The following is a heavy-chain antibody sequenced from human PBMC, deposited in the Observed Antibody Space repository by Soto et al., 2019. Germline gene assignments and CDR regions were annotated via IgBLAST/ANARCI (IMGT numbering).Heavy chain of an antibody. CDR1: GYTLTELS. CDR3: ATVGYCSGGSCYSDDAFDI. J-gene: IGHJ3*02. CDR2: FDPEDGET. D-gene: IGHD2-15*01. V-gene: IGHV1-24*01. Sequence: ASVKVSCKVSGYTLTELSMHWVRQAPGKGLEWMGGFDPEDGETIYAQKFQGRVTMTEDTSTDTAYMELSGLRSEDTAVYYCATVGYCSGGSCYSDDAFDIWGQGTMVTVSS.